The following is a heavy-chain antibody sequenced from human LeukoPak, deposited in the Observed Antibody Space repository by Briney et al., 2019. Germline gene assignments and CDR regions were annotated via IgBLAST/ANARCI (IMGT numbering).Heavy chain of an antibody. V-gene: IGHV4-39*07. CDR2: IYYSGST. CDR3: ARVEMATIWFGY. J-gene: IGHJ4*02. CDR1: GGSISSSSYY. Sequence: SETLSLTCTVSGGSISSSSYYWGWIRQPPGKGLEWIGSIYYSGSTYYNPSLKSRVTISVDTSKNQFSLKLSSVTAADTAVYYCARVEMATIWFGYWGQGTLVTVSS. D-gene: IGHD5-24*01.